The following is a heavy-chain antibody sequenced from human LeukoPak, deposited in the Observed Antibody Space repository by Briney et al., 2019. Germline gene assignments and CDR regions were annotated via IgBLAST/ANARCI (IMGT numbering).Heavy chain of an antibody. J-gene: IGHJ5*02. CDR2: INPDSGGT. V-gene: IGHV1-2*02. Sequence: ASVKVSCTASGYTFTSYYIHWVRQAPGQGLEWMGWINPDSGGTNYAQKFQGRVTMTRDTSISTVYMDLSMLRSDDTAMYYCAREARAGNWFDPWGQGTLVIVSS. CDR1: GYTFTSYY. CDR3: AREARAGNWFDP.